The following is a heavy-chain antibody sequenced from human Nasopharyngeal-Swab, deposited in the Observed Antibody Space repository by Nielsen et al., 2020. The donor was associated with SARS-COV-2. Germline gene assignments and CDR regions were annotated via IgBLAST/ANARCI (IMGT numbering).Heavy chain of an antibody. J-gene: IGHJ3*02. CDR2: IYHSGST. D-gene: IGHD3-22*01. V-gene: IGHV4-30-2*01. CDR3: ARGVYDSSGYLEVDAFDI. Sequence: WIRQPPGKGLEWIGYIYHSGSTYYSPSLKSRVTISVDRSKNQFSLKLSSVTAADTAVYYCARGVYDSSGYLEVDAFDIWGQGTMVTVSS.